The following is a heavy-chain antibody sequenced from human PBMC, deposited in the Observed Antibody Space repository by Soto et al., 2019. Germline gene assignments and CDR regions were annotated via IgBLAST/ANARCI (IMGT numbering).Heavy chain of an antibody. CDR2: INHSGST. J-gene: IGHJ4*02. D-gene: IGHD1-26*01. CDR1: GGSFSGYY. CDR3: SRRGGGNYPYYFDY. V-gene: IGHV4-34*01. Sequence: SETLSLTCAVYGGSFSGYYWSWIRQPPGKGLEWIGEINHSGSTNYNPSLKSRITISVDTSKNQFSLKMSSVTAADTAVYYCSRRGGGNYPYYFDYWAQGTLVTVSS.